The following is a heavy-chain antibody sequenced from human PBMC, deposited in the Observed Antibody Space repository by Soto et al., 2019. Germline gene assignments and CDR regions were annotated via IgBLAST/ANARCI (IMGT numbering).Heavy chain of an antibody. Sequence: QVQLQQWGAGLLKPSETLSLTCAVYGGSLSGYCWSWIRQPPGKGLEWIGEIDHNGHTNYNPSLKSRVTISVDKSKNQFSLRLSSMTAADTAIYYCAPYGSGIYYISRDQYWGQGTLVTVSS. CDR1: GGSLSGYC. J-gene: IGHJ4*02. CDR2: IDHNGHT. D-gene: IGHD3-10*01. V-gene: IGHV4-34*01. CDR3: APYGSGIYYISRDQY.